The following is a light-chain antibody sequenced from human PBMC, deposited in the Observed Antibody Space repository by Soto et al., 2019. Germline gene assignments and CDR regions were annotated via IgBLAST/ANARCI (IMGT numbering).Light chain of an antibody. CDR2: DAS. CDR3: QQRSNWPLT. J-gene: IGKJ5*01. CDR1: QSVSSY. Sequence: EIVLTQSPATLSLSPGERATLSCRASQSVSSYLAWYQQKPGQAPRLLIYDASNRATGIPARFRGSGSGTDFTLTISSLEPEDFAVYYCQQRSNWPLTCGQGTRLEIK. V-gene: IGKV3-11*01.